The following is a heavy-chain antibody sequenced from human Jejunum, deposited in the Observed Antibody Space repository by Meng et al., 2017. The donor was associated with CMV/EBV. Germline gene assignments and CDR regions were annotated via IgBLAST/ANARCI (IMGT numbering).Heavy chain of an antibody. CDR1: YTFTGYY. D-gene: IGHD2-8*01. Sequence: YTFTGYYMHWVRQAPGQGLEWMQWINPNSGGTNYAQKFQGWVTMTRDTSITAYMELSRLTSADTAVYYCVREAFGSVLVWYDRYFDYWGLGTLVTVSS. V-gene: IGHV1-2*04. CDR2: INPNSGGT. J-gene: IGHJ4*02. CDR3: VREAFGSVLVWYDRYFDY.